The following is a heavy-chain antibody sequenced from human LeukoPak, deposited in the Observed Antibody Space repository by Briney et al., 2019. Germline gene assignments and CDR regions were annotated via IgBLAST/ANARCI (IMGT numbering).Heavy chain of an antibody. J-gene: IGHJ4*02. CDR3: ARDGGYYDSSGYYGY. CDR1: GGSFSGYY. CDR2: INHSGST. V-gene: IGHV4-34*01. Sequence: SETLSLTCAVYGGSFSGYYWSWIRQPPGKELEWIGEINHSGSTNYNPSLKSRVTISVDTSKNQFSLKLSSVTAADTALYYCARDGGYYDSSGYYGYWGQGTLVTVSS. D-gene: IGHD3-22*01.